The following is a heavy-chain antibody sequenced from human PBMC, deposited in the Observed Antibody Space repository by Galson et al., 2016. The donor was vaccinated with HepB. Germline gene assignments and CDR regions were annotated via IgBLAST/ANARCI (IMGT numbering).Heavy chain of an antibody. Sequence: SLRLSCAVSGFTFSDYAMSWVRQAPGKGLEWVSAISSNGATTYHADSVKGRFTISRDNSKSTLYLQMNSLRVEDTAVYYCAKANPSPTATGGFWGQGTLVIVSS. CDR1: GFTFSDYA. D-gene: IGHD7-27*01. J-gene: IGHJ4*02. CDR3: AKANPSPTATGGF. CDR2: ISSNGATT. V-gene: IGHV3-23*01.